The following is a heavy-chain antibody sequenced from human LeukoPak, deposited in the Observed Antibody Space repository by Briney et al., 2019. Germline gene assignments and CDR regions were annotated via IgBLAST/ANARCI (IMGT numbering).Heavy chain of an antibody. V-gene: IGHV4-39*01. D-gene: IGHD6-13*01. CDR2: IYYSGST. CDR1: GGSISSSTYY. CDR3: ARPLSGSSSWHGDAFDI. Sequence: SETLSLTCTVSGGSISSSTYYWGWIRQPPGKGLEWIGSIYYSGSTYYNASLKSRVTISADTSKNQFSLKLSSVTAADTAVYYCARPLSGSSSWHGDAFDIWGQGTMVTVSS. J-gene: IGHJ3*02.